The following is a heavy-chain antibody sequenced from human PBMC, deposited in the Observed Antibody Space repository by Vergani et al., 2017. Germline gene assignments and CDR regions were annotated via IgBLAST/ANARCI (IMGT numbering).Heavy chain of an antibody. D-gene: IGHD1-26*01. CDR1: GFIFNYYG. J-gene: IGHJ4*02. Sequence: QVHLVESGGGVVQPGGSLRLSCAASGFIFNYYGINWVRLAPGKGLEWVSFIRSDGGSEMYADSVRGRFTISRDNSKNTVSLEMLSLRTEDTAVYYCAKGHSGQIGSPHDYYCDYWGQGTLVTVSA. CDR2: IRSDGGSE. CDR3: AKGHSGQIGSPHDYYCDY. V-gene: IGHV3-30*02.